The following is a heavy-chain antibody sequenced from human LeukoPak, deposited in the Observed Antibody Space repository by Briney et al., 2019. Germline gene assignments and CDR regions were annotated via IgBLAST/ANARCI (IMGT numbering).Heavy chain of an antibody. CDR2: ISSSSSYI. Sequence: GGSLRLSCVVSGFTFSSYSINWVRQAPAKGLEWVSSISSSSSYIYYADSVKGRFTISRDNAKNSLYLQMNSLRAEDTAVYYCATTDDIVVVSTAPPEDYWGQGTLVTVSS. CDR3: ATTDDIVVVSTAPPEDY. J-gene: IGHJ4*02. V-gene: IGHV3-21*01. CDR1: GFTFSSYS. D-gene: IGHD2-2*01.